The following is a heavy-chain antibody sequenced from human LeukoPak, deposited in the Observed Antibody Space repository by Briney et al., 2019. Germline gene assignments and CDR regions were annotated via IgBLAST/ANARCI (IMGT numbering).Heavy chain of an antibody. CDR1: GYTFTSNA. V-gene: IGHV1-2*02. J-gene: IGHJ3*02. CDR2: IYPNSGGT. D-gene: IGHD3-22*01. CDR3: ARALFSYDSSAYNAFDI. Sequence: ASVKVSCKASGYTFTSNALGWVRQAPGQGLEWMGWIYPNSGGTKYAQKFQGRVTMTRDTSISTAYMELSRLRSDDTAVYYCARALFSYDSSAYNAFDIWGQGTMVTVSS.